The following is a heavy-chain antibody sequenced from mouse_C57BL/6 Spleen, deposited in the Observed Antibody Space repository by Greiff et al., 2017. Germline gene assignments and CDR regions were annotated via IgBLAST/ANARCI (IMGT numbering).Heavy chain of an antibody. CDR3: ARSYYSNDVGY. D-gene: IGHD2-5*01. Sequence: VQLQQPGAELVKPGASVKLSCTASGYTFTSYWMHWVKQRPGQGLEWIGMIHPNSGSTNYNEKFKSKATLTVDNSSSTVYMQLSSLTSEDSAVYYCARSYYSNDVGYWGQGTTLTVSS. CDR1: GYTFTSYW. V-gene: IGHV1-64*01. J-gene: IGHJ2*01. CDR2: IHPNSGST.